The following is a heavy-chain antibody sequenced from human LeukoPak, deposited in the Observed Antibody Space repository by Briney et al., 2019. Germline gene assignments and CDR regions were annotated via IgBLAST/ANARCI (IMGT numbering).Heavy chain of an antibody. CDR3: AKDLGTVVYYYGMDV. Sequence: PGGSLRLSCAASGFTFSSYGMHWVRQAPGKGLEWVAVISYDGSNKYYADSVKGRFTISRDNSKNTLYLQMNSLRAEDTAVYYCAKDLGTVVYYYGMDVWGQGTTVTVSS. V-gene: IGHV3-30*18. J-gene: IGHJ6*02. D-gene: IGHD4-23*01. CDR2: ISYDGSNK. CDR1: GFTFSSYG.